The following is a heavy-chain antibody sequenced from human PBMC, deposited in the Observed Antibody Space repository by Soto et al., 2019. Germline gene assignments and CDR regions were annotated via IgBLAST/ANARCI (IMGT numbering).Heavy chain of an antibody. CDR1: GFTFSSYA. CDR3: ARVLYSSSWSILYYYGMEV. Sequence: QVQLVESGGGVVQPGRSLRLSCAASGFTFSSYAMHWVRQAPGKGLEWVAVISYDGSNKYYADSVKGRFTISRDNSKNTLYLQMNSLRAEDTAVYYCARVLYSSSWSILYYYGMEVWGQGNTVTGSS. J-gene: IGHJ6*02. V-gene: IGHV3-30-3*01. CDR2: ISYDGSNK. D-gene: IGHD6-13*01.